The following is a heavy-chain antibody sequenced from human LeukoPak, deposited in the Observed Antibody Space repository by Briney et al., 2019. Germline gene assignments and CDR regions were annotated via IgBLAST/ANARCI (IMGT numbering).Heavy chain of an antibody. Sequence: GGSLRLSCAASGFTFSSYWMHWVRQAPGKGLVWVSRISTDGSSTKYADFVEGRFTVSRDNAKNTLYLQMNSLRAEDTAVYYCARGPGITMVREELVYGMDVWGQGTTVTVSS. CDR1: GFTFSSYW. D-gene: IGHD3-10*01. J-gene: IGHJ6*02. CDR2: ISTDGSST. CDR3: ARGPGITMVREELVYGMDV. V-gene: IGHV3-74*01.